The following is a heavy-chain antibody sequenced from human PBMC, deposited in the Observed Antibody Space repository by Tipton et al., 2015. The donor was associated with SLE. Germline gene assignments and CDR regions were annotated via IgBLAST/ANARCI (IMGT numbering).Heavy chain of an antibody. V-gene: IGHV3-33*06. D-gene: IGHD6-19*01. Sequence: SLRLSCAASGLTFSSYGMHWVRQAPGKGLEWVAVIWYDGSNKYYADSVKGRFTISRDNSKNTLYLQMNSLRAEDTAVYYCAKDYAQWLVPTSFDSWGQGTLVTVSS. CDR1: GLTFSSYG. CDR3: AKDYAQWLVPTSFDS. CDR2: IWYDGSNK. J-gene: IGHJ4*02.